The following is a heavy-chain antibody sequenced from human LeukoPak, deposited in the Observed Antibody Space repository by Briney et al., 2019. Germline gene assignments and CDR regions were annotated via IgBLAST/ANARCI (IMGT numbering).Heavy chain of an antibody. D-gene: IGHD3-10*01. Sequence: SQTLSLTCTVSGYSISSGYYWGWIRQPPGKGLEWIGSIYHSGSTYYNPSLKSRVTISVDTSKNQFSLKLSSVTAADTAVYYCARTRYYYNSRSYGAPYYFDYWGQGTLVTVSS. V-gene: IGHV4-38-2*02. J-gene: IGHJ4*02. CDR3: ARTRYYYNSRSYGAPYYFDY. CDR1: GYSISSGYY. CDR2: IYHSGST.